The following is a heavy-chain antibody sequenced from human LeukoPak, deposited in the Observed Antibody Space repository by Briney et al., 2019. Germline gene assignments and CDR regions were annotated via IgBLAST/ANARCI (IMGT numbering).Heavy chain of an antibody. V-gene: IGHV4-59*01. D-gene: IGHD5-12*01. CDR3: ARARVDRVGPRFDP. Sequence: SETLSLTCSVSAASISSDYSGWIRQPPGKGLGCIGYISFNGITTYTPSPTSRLTLSVDTSKSQFSLKLSSLTAADTAVYYCARARVDRVGPRFDPWGPGTLFTVSS. CDR1: AASISSDY. CDR2: ISFNGIT. J-gene: IGHJ5*02.